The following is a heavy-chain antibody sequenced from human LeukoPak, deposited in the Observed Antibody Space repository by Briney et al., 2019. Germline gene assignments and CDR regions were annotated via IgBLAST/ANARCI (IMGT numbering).Heavy chain of an antibody. CDR2: ITSSGDMI. J-gene: IGHJ5*02. D-gene: IGHD1-26*01. CDR3: ARGGSYGT. CDR1: GFTFSDSY. Sequence: PGGSLRLSCAASGFTFSDSYLSWIRQAPGKGLEWLSYITSSGDMIHYLDSVRGRFTVSRDNAKNSLYLQMNSLRAEDTAVYYCARGGSYGTWGQGTLVTVSS. V-gene: IGHV3-11*01.